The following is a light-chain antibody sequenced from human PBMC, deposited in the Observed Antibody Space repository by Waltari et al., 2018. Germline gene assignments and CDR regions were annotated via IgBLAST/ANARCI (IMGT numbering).Light chain of an antibody. CDR3: LQRKEWPPT. CDR2: DAS. Sequence: EIVLTQSPATLSLSPGERATLSCRASQSVRSNLAWYQQKPGQAPRLLIYDASNRATGIPPRVSGSGSEPDFTLTSSSLEPEDFAVYYCLQRKEWPPTFGQGTTVEIK. V-gene: IGKV3-11*01. J-gene: IGKJ1*01. CDR1: QSVRSN.